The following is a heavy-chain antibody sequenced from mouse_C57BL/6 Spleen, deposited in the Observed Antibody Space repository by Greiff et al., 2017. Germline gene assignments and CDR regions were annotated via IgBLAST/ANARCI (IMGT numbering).Heavy chain of an antibody. J-gene: IGHJ2*01. CDR3: ASWQLRLTDY. D-gene: IGHD3-2*02. Sequence: EVKLQESGPELVKPGASVKMSCKASGYTFTDYNMHWVKQSHGKSLEWIGYINPNNGGTSYNQKFKGKATLTVNKSSSTAYMELRSLTSAVSAVYYCASWQLRLTDYWGQGTTLTVSS. V-gene: IGHV1-22*01. CDR1: GYTFTDYN. CDR2: INPNNGGT.